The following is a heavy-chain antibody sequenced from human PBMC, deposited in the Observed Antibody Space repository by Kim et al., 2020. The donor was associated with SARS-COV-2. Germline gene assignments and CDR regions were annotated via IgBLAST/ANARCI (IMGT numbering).Heavy chain of an antibody. CDR1: DISINEYS. CDR3: ARDRDCRGGTCRWRGLDI. V-gene: IGHV3-21*04. CDR2: ISGSGNYI. J-gene: IGHJ6*02. D-gene: IGHD2-15*01. Sequence: GGSLRLSCTASDISINEYSMTWVRQAPGKGLEWVSSISGSGNYIYYVDSVKGRFTVSSDNAKKSLFLQMNSLRAEDTAVYFCARDRDCRGGTCRWRGLDIWGQGTTVTISS.